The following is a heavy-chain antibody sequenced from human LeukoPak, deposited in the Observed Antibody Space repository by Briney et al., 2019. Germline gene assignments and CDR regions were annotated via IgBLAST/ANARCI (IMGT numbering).Heavy chain of an antibody. CDR3: AKKGQADDNGKPD. CDR1: GFTFSSYA. V-gene: IGHV3-23*01. D-gene: IGHD1-1*01. J-gene: IGHJ4*02. Sequence: GGSLRLSCAASGFTFSSYAMSWVRQAPGKGLECVSAIRRGVGSTYYADSVKGRFTISRDNSKNTLYLQMNNLRADDTAVYYCAKKGQADDNGKPDWGQGTLVTVSS. CDR2: IRRGVGST.